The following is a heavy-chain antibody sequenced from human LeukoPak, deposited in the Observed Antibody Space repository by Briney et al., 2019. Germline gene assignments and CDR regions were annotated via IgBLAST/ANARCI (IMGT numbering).Heavy chain of an antibody. CDR2: VYTTRTT. D-gene: IGHD1-26*01. V-gene: IGHV4-4*07. CDR1: GDFISGSY. J-gene: IGHJ4*02. CDR3: ATASGAGGFLHR. Sequence: SETLSLTCTVSGDFISGSYWTWVRQPAGKGLEWIGRVYTTRTTNFNPSLKSRLSMSVDASKKQLYMTLNYVTAADTAVYFCATASGAGGFLHRWGQGILVTVSS.